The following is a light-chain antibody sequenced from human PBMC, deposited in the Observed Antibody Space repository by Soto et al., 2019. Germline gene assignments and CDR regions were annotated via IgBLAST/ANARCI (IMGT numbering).Light chain of an antibody. CDR3: QQLRMYPST. V-gene: IGKV1-12*01. CDR2: AAS. J-gene: IGKJ4*01. CDR1: QGISSW. Sequence: DIQMTQSPSLLSASAGDRVTITCRASQGISSWLAWYQQKPGRAPKLLIYAASRLQGGVPLRFSGSGSGTDFALTITSLQAEDFATYYCQQLRMYPSTFGGGTKVDI.